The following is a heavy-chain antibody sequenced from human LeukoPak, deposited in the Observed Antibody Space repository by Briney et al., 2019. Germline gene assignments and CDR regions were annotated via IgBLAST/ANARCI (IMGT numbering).Heavy chain of an antibody. J-gene: IGHJ4*02. V-gene: IGHV3-49*03. CDR1: GFTFGDYS. Sequence: GGSLRLSCTASGFTFGDYSMTWFRQAPGKGLEWVSFIRNKASGGTTEHAASVRGRFTTSRDDSNSIAYLQMNSLKTEDTALYYCTRDRIMTDFWGQGTLVTVSS. CDR2: IRNKASGGTT. D-gene: IGHD2-15*01. CDR3: TRDRIMTDF.